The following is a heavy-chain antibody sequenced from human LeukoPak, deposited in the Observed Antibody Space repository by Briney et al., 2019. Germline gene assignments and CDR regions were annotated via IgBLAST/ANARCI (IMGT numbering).Heavy chain of an antibody. CDR1: GGTFSSYA. V-gene: IGHV1-69*01. CDR3: ARTSYVRGSYRSDDAFDI. Sequence: GSSVKVSCKASGGTFSSYAISWVRQAPGQGLEWMGGIIPIFGTANYAQKFQGRVTITADESTSTAYMELRSLRSDDTAVYYCARTSYVRGSYRSDDAFDIWGQGTMVTVSS. D-gene: IGHD3-16*02. J-gene: IGHJ3*02. CDR2: IIPIFGTA.